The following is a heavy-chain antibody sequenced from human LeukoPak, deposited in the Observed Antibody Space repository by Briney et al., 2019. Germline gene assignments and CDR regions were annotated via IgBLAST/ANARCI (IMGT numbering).Heavy chain of an antibody. CDR1: GFTFSTYS. D-gene: IGHD3-10*01. Sequence: AGGSLRLSCSASGFTFSTYSMNWVRLAPGKGLEWVSYISSGSGTVYYADSVKGRFTISRDNAKNSLYLQMNSLRAEDTAVYYCARAALWFGELYLYYYYMDVWGKGTTVTVSS. CDR2: ISSGSGTV. J-gene: IGHJ6*03. CDR3: ARAALWFGELYLYYYYMDV. V-gene: IGHV3-48*01.